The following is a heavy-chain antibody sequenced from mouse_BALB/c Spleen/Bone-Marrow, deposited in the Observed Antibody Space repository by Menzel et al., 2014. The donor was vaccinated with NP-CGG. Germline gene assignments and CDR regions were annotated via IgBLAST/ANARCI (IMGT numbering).Heavy chain of an antibody. V-gene: IGHV1-14*01. CDR3: ARWRYPYAMDY. Sequence: VHVKQSGPELVKPGASVKMSCKASGYTFTSYVMHWVKQKPGQGLEWIGYINPYNDGTKYNEKFKGKVTLTSDKSSSTAYMELSSLTSEDSAVYYCARWRYPYAMDYWGQGTSVTVSS. CDR2: INPYNDGT. J-gene: IGHJ4*01. CDR1: GYTFTSYV. D-gene: IGHD5-1-1*01.